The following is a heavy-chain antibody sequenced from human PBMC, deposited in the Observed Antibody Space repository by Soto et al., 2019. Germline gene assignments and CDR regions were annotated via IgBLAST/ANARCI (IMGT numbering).Heavy chain of an antibody. Sequence: GGSMRLSCAAAGVTCSSYSMNWVLQTPGKGLEWVSSISSSSSYIYYADSVKGRFTISRDNAKNSLYLQMNSLRAEDTAVYYCASGLYCSSPSCYLAPRGQGTLVTVSS. CDR1: GVTCSSYS. J-gene: IGHJ5*02. V-gene: IGHV3-21*01. CDR2: ISSSSSYI. CDR3: ASGLYCSSPSCYLAP. D-gene: IGHD2-2*01.